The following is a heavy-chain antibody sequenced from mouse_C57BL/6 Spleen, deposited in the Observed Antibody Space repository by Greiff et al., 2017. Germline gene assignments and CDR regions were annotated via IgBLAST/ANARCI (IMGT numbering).Heavy chain of an antibody. D-gene: IGHD2-12*01. CDR2: INPSSGYT. V-gene: IGHV1-4*01. CDR3: ARERYYSPVWYFDV. Sequence: QVQLKESGAELARPGASVKMSCKASGYTFTSYTMHWVKQRPGQGLEWIGYINPSSGYTKYNQKFKDKATLTADKSSSTAYMQLSSLTSEDSAVYYCARERYYSPVWYFDVWGTGTTVTVSS. J-gene: IGHJ1*03. CDR1: GYTFTSYT.